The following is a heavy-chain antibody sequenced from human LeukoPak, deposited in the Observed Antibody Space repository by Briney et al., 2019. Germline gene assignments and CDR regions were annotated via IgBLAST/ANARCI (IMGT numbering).Heavy chain of an antibody. D-gene: IGHD3-22*01. J-gene: IGHJ4*02. CDR2: IYTSGST. V-gene: IGHV4-4*07. Sequence: SETLSLTCTVSGGSISSYYWGWIWQPAWKGLEWIGVIYTSGSTNYNPSLKSRVTMSVDTSKNQFSLKLSSVTAADTAVYYCARMEQADYYDSSGYLFDYWGQGTLVTVSS. CDR3: ARMEQADYYDSSGYLFDY. CDR1: GGSISSYY.